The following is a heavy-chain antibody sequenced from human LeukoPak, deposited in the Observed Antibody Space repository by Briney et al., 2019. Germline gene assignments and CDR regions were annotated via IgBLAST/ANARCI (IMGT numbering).Heavy chain of an antibody. CDR2: IYWDDDK. D-gene: IGHD6-13*01. CDR3: VHRHSSNYNAFDI. CDR1: GLSLSTSGVG. Sequence: SGPTLVKPTQTLTLTCTFSGLSLSTSGVGVGWIRQPPGKALEWLALIYWDDDKRYSPSLESRLTITKDTSKNHVVLTMTNMGPVDTVTYYCVHRHSSNYNAFDIWGQGTMVTVSS. J-gene: IGHJ3*02. V-gene: IGHV2-5*02.